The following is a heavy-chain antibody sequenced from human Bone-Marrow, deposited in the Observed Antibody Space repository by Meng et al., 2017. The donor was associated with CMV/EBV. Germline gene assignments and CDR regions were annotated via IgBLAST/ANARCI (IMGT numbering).Heavy chain of an antibody. J-gene: IGHJ3*01. V-gene: IGHV3-23*01. CDR3: AKDSVEYSYGSAFDL. Sequence: GESLKISCAASGFTFSSYAMTWVRQAPGKGLQWVSRITVSGLTTYYAESVKGRFTISRDNSKNTVFLQMNSLRAEDTAIYCCAKDSVEYSYGSAFDLWGQGKMVPVAS. D-gene: IGHD5-18*01. CDR2: ITVSGLTT. CDR1: GFTFSSYA.